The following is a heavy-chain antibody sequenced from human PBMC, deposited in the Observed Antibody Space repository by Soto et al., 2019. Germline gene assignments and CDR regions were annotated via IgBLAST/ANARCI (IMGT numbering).Heavy chain of an antibody. CDR3: TRQTDAVQWLVVPTDYNFDY. V-gene: IGHV3-73*01. J-gene: IGHJ4*02. D-gene: IGHD6-19*01. CDR2: IRSKTNSYAT. CDR1: GFTFGGSA. Sequence: AGSLRLSCAASGFTFGGSAMHWVRQASGKGLEWVGHIRSKTNSYATAYAESVKGRFTISRDDSMNTAYLQMNSLKTEDTAVYFCTRQTDAVQWLVVPTDYNFDYWGQGTLVTVSS.